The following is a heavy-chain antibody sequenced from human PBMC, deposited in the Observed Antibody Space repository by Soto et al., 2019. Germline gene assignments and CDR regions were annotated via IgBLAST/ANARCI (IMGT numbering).Heavy chain of an antibody. CDR1: GFTFTTYG. CDR3: ARGQAWGTFRLKFFYSYMDV. J-gene: IGHJ6*03. Sequence: QVQLVESGGGVVQPGMSLRLSCAASGFTFTTYGMHWVRQAPGKGLEWVAVIWSDGSCEYYAHSVKGQFTISRDNSNNTVYLQMSSVTVADTAIYYCARGQAWGTFRLKFFYSYMDVWGKGTTVTVSS. V-gene: IGHV3-33*01. D-gene: IGHD3-16*02. CDR2: IWSDGSCE.